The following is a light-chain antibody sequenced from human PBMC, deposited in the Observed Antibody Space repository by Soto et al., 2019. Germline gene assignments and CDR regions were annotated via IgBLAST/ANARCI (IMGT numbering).Light chain of an antibody. CDR2: EVS. CDR1: SSDVGGYNY. J-gene: IGLJ2*01. Sequence: QSALTQPPSASGSPGQSVTISCTGTSSDVGGYNYVSWYQQHPGNAPKLMIYEVSERPSGVPDRFSGSKSGNTTSLTVSGLQPEDEADYYCSSSGGRNNLLFGGGTQLTVL. V-gene: IGLV2-8*01. CDR3: SSSGGRNNLL.